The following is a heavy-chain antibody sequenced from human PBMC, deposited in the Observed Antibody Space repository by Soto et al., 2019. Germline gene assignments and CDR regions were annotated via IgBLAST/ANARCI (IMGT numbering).Heavy chain of an antibody. CDR1: GFTFSSYG. Sequence: GGSLRLSCAASGFTFSSYGMHWVRQAPGKGLEWVAVISYDGSNKYYADSVKGRFTISRDNSKNTLYLQMNSLRAEDTAVYYCAKDPQQWLVFYCYYGMDVWGQGTTVT. CDR3: AKDPQQWLVFYCYYGMDV. V-gene: IGHV3-30*18. CDR2: ISYDGSNK. D-gene: IGHD6-19*01. J-gene: IGHJ6*02.